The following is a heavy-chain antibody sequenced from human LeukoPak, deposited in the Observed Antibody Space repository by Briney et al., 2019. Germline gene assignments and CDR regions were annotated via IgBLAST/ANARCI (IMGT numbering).Heavy chain of an antibody. D-gene: IGHD3-22*01. Sequence: SETLSLACTVSGGSISSSSYYWGWIRQPPGKGLEWIGYIYDSGSTNYNPSLKSRVTISVDTSKNQFSLKLSSVTAADTAVYYCARRIYDSSGYPLFDYWGQGTLVTVSS. CDR1: GGSISSSSYY. V-gene: IGHV4-61*05. CDR3: ARRIYDSSGYPLFDY. CDR2: IYDSGST. J-gene: IGHJ4*02.